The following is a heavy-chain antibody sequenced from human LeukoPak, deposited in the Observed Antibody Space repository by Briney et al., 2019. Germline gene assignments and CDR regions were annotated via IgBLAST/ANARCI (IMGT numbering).Heavy chain of an antibody. CDR3: ARGVRGRKWYCFDS. Sequence: SETLSLTCNVSGDSITNGDYYWTWIRQSPGEGLEWLGYIYHSGSTLYLPSLESRLSLSVDTSKNQFSLTLTSVTAADSAVFYCARGVRGRKWYCFDSWGRGTLVTVSS. CDR2: IYHSGST. V-gene: IGHV4-30-4*01. CDR1: GDSITNGDYY. D-gene: IGHD2-15*01. J-gene: IGHJ4*02.